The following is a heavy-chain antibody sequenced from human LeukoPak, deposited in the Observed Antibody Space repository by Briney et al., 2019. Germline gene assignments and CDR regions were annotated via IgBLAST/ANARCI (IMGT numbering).Heavy chain of an antibody. CDR2: INPNSGGT. CDR3: ARDQTGGLGLLWFGEFQYYMDV. V-gene: IGHV1-2*02. CDR1: GYTFTGYY. D-gene: IGHD3-10*01. Sequence: ASVKVSCKASGYTFTGYYMHWVREAPGQGLEWMGWINPNSGGTNYAQKFQGRVTMTRDTSISTAYMELSRLTSDDTAVYYCARDQTGGLGLLWFGEFQYYMDVWGKGTTVTVSS. J-gene: IGHJ6*03.